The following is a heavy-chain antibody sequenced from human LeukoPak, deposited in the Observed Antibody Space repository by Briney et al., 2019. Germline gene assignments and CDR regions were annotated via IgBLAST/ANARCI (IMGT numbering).Heavy chain of an antibody. J-gene: IGHJ6*02. CDR2: IYYSGST. V-gene: IGHV4-59*01. CDR3: ARYIAAADFDYGMDV. CDR1: GGSISSYY. D-gene: IGHD6-13*01. Sequence: SETLSLTCTVSGGSISSYYWSWIRQPPGKGLEWIGYIYYSGSTNYNPSLKSRVTISVDTSKNQFSLKLSSVTAADTAVYYCARYIAAADFDYGMDVWGQGTTVTVSS.